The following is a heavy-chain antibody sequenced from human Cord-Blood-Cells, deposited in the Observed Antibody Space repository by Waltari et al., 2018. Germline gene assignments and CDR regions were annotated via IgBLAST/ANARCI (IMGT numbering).Heavy chain of an antibody. CDR3: ARGRVVGRWDLFSY. D-gene: IGHD1-26*01. CDR2: MNPNSCRT. J-gene: IGHJ4*02. V-gene: IGHV1-8*01. Sequence: QVQLVQSGAEVKKPGASVKVSCKASGYTFTSYDINWVRQATGKGLEWMGWMNPNSCRTGYAQKAQGRDTMTRNNPISTAYMELSSLRSEDTAVYYCARGRVVGRWDLFSYWGQGTLVTVSS. CDR1: GYTFTSYD.